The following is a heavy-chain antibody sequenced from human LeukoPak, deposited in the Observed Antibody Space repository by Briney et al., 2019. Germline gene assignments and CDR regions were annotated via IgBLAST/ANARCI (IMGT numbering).Heavy chain of an antibody. Sequence: SGTLSLTCAVSGGSISSSNWWSWVRQPPGKGLEWIGEIYHSGSTNYNPSLKSRVTISVDTSKNQFSLKLSSVTAADTAVYYCARGYYYDSSGYYTFLGFRPPLFFDYWGQGTLVTVSS. D-gene: IGHD3-22*01. CDR1: GGSISSSNW. CDR2: IYHSGST. V-gene: IGHV4-4*02. CDR3: ARGYYYDSSGYYTFLGFRPPLFFDY. J-gene: IGHJ4*02.